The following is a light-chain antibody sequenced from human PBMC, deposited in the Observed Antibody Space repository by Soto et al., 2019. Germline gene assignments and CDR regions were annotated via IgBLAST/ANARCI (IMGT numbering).Light chain of an antibody. J-gene: IGLJ1*01. CDR1: SSDVGSYNR. V-gene: IGLV2-18*02. CDR3: SSSTSSTTHV. Sequence: QSALTQPPSVSGSPGQSVTISCSGTSSDVGSYNRVSWYQQAPGTAPKVMIYEVSNRPSGVPDRFSGSKSGNTASLTISGLQPDDDADYYCSSSTSSTTHVFGTGTKVTV. CDR2: EVS.